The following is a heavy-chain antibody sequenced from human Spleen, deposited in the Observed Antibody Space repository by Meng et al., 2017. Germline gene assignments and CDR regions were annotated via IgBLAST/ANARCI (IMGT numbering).Heavy chain of an antibody. J-gene: IGHJ4*02. CDR1: GFTFNSYS. CDR3: ANDAGCIPGTMFGY. D-gene: IGHD2-21*01. CDR2: ISAGGENT. Sequence: GGSLRLSCAASGFTFNSYSMTWVRQAPGKGLEWVSTISAGGENTHYADSVKGRFTISRDNSKDTFYLQMNSLRAEDTAEYYCANDAGCIPGTMFGYWGQGTLVTVSS. V-gene: IGHV3-23*01.